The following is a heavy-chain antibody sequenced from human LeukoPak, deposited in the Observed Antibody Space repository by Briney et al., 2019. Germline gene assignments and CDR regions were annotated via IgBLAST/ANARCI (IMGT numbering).Heavy chain of an antibody. Sequence: GASVKVSCKASGYSFTGYYMHWVRQAPGQGLEWMGWINTNTGNPTYAQGFTGRFVFSLDTSVSTAYLQISSLKAEDTAVYYCARGVWTAAGIWGQGTLVTVSS. V-gene: IGHV7-4-1*02. CDR3: ARGVWTAAGI. CDR1: GYSFTGYY. CDR2: INTNTGNP. J-gene: IGHJ4*02. D-gene: IGHD6-13*01.